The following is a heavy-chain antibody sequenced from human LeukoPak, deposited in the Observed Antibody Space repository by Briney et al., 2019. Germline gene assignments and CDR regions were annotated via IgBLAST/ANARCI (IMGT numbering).Heavy chain of an antibody. D-gene: IGHD3-3*01. CDR1: GFTFSSYG. J-gene: IGHJ4*02. Sequence: GGSLRLSCAASGFTFSSYGMHWVRQAPGKGLEWVAFIRYDGSNKYYADSVKGRFTISRDNTKNTLYLQMNSLRAEDTAVYYCAKDRDFGVDHFDYWGQGTLVTVSS. CDR3: AKDRDFGVDHFDY. CDR2: IRYDGSNK. V-gene: IGHV3-30*02.